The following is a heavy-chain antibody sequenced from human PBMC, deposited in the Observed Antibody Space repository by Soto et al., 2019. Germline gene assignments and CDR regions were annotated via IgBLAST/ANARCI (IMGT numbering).Heavy chain of an antibody. Sequence: ASVKVSCKASGYTFTSYGISWVRQAPGQGLEWMGWISAYNGNTNYAQKLQGRVTMTTDTSTSTAYMELRSLRSDDTAVYYCARDLRYCSGGSCYPDYVDYWGQGTLVTVSS. CDR1: GYTFTSYG. CDR2: ISAYNGNT. J-gene: IGHJ4*02. V-gene: IGHV1-18*01. CDR3: ARDLRYCSGGSCYPDYVDY. D-gene: IGHD2-15*01.